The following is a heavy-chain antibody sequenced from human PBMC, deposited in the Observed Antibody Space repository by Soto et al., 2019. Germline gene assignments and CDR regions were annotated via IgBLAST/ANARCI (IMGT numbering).Heavy chain of an antibody. V-gene: IGHV1-69*01. CDR1: GGTFSSYA. D-gene: IGHD3-10*01. CDR2: IIPIFGTA. J-gene: IGHJ5*02. CDR3: ARDRGYYYGSGSRGFDP. Sequence: QVQLVQSGAEVKKPGSSVEVSCKASGGTFSSYAISWVRQAPGQGLEWMGGIIPIFGTANYAQKFQGRVTITADESTSTAYMELSSLRSEDTAVYYCARDRGYYYGSGSRGFDPWGQGTLVTVSS.